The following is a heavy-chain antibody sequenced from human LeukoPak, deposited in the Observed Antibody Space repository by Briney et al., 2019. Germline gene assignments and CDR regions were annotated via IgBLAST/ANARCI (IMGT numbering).Heavy chain of an antibody. CDR2: INHSGST. D-gene: IGHD3-9*01. J-gene: IGHJ4*02. CDR1: GGSISSGGYY. Sequence: SETLSLTCAVSGGSISSGGYYWSWIRQPPGKGLEWIGEINHSGSTNYNPSLKSRVTISVDTSKNQFSLKLSSVTAADTAVYYCARAGLGRYFDWLPWGQGTLVTVSS. CDR3: ARAGLGRYFDWLP. V-gene: IGHV4-34*01.